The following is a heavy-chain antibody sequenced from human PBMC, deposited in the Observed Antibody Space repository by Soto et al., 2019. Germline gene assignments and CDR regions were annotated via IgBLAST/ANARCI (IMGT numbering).Heavy chain of an antibody. CDR1: GGSISSGGYY. CDR2: IYYSGST. Sequence: PSETLSLTCTVSGGSISSGGYYWSWIRQHPGKGLEWIGYIYYSGSTYYNPSLKSRVTISVDTSKNQFSLKLSSVTAADTAVYYCARRPYCSGGSCYPETFYYYYGMDVWGQGTTVTVSS. J-gene: IGHJ6*02. V-gene: IGHV4-31*03. CDR3: ARRPYCSGGSCYPETFYYYYGMDV. D-gene: IGHD2-15*01.